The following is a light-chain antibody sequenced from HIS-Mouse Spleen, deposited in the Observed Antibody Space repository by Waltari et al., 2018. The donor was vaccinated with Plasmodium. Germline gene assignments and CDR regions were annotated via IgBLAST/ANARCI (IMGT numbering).Light chain of an antibody. CDR3: YSAADNNLV. J-gene: IGLJ3*02. CDR2: KDR. Sequence: SYELTQPSSVSLSPGQTARITCAGDVLAKKSARWLQQKPGQAPVLVLYKDRERPSGSRERFSCSSSGTTVTLTIRGGQVEDEAEYYCYSAADNNLVFGGGTKLTVL. V-gene: IGLV3-27*01. CDR1: VLAKKS.